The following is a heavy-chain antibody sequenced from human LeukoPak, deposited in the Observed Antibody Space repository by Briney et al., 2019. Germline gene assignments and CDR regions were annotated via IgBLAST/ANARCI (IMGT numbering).Heavy chain of an antibody. J-gene: IGHJ4*02. CDR3: AKELRYFDPYFDY. V-gene: IGHV3-30*04. CDR1: GFTFSSYA. Sequence: GGSLRLSCAASGFTFSSYAMHWVRQAPGKGLEWVAVISYDGSNKYYADSVKGRFTISRDNSKNTLYLQMNSLRAEDTAVYYCAKELRYFDPYFDYWGQGTLVTVSS. CDR2: ISYDGSNK. D-gene: IGHD3-9*01.